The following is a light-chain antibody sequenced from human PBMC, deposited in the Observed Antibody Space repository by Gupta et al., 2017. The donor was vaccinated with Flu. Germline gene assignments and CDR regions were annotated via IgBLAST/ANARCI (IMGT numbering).Light chain of an antibody. V-gene: IGKV4-1*01. CDR1: QTILYSSNNKNY. CDR2: WAS. CDR3: QQYYGSPYS. J-gene: IGKJ2*03. Sequence: DIVMTQSPDSLAVSLGERATINCKSSQTILYSSNNKNYLAWYQQKPGQPPKLLIYWASTRESGVPDRFSGSGSGTDFTLTISSLQAKDVAVYYCQQYYGSPYSFGQGTKLEIK.